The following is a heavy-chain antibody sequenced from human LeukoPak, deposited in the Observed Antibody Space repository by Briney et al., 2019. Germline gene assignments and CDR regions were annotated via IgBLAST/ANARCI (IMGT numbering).Heavy chain of an antibody. CDR3: AREDTAKGDAFDI. CDR2: TGTAGDT. D-gene: IGHD5-18*01. Sequence: PGGSLRLSCAASGFTFSSYDMHWVRQATGKGLEWVSATGTAGDTYYPGSVKGRFTISRENAKNSLYLQMNSLRAGDTAVYYCAREDTAKGDAFDIWGQGTMVTVSS. CDR1: GFTFSSYD. J-gene: IGHJ3*02. V-gene: IGHV3-13*01.